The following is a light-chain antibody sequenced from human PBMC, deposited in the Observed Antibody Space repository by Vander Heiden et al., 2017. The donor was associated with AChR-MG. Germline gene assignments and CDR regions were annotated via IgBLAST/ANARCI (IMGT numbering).Light chain of an antibody. Sequence: QSALTQPASVSGSPGQSVAISCTGTSNDVGGYNYVSWYQHHPGKATKVIIVDVSMRPSGVSNRFSGSKSGNTASLTISGLQAEDEADYYCSSYTGSSTWVFGGGTKVTVL. CDR1: SNDVGGYNY. CDR2: DVS. V-gene: IGLV2-14*03. CDR3: SSYTGSSTWV. J-gene: IGLJ3*02.